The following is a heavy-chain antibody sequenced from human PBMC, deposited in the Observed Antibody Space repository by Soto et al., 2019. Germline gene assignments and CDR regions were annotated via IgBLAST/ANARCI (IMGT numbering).Heavy chain of an antibody. CDR2: IYHSGST. D-gene: IGHD2-21*02. CDR1: GGSISSSNW. Sequence: QVQLQESGPGLVKPSGTLSLTCAVSGGSISSSNWWSWVRQPPGKGLEWIGEIYHSGSTNYNPSLRGRVTRAVDKSKTQFSLKLSSVTAADTAVYYCARGLMGAYCGGDGDAFWFDPWGQGTLVTVSS. V-gene: IGHV4-4*02. CDR3: ARGLMGAYCGGDGDAFWFDP. J-gene: IGHJ5*02.